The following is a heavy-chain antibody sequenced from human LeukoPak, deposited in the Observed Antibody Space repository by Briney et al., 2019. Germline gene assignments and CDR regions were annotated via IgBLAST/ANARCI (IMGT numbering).Heavy chain of an antibody. CDR2: ISHTGST. J-gene: IGHJ3*02. D-gene: IGHD2-21*01. Sequence: KPSGTLSLTCTVSNGPITSTKWWGWVRQPPGKGLEWIGEISHTGSTNYNPSFNSRVTMSVDKSKNQFSLNLKSVTAADTALYYCASSSLVVVVTYGFDIWGRGTAVTVSS. CDR1: NGPITSTKW. V-gene: IGHV4-4*02. CDR3: ASSSLVVVVTYGFDI.